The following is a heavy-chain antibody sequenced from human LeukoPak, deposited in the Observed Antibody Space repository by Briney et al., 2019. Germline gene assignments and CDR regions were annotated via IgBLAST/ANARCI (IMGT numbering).Heavy chain of an antibody. D-gene: IGHD4-11*01. V-gene: IGHV3-66*02. CDR2: IYSGGST. CDR3: AAMTIVTRYFDY. Sequence: QPGGSLRLSCAASGFTVSSNYMSWVRQAPGKGLEWVSVIYSGGSTYYADSVKGRFTISRDNSKNTLYLQMNSLRAEDTAVYYCAAMTIVTRYFDYWGQGTLVTVSS. J-gene: IGHJ4*02. CDR1: GFTVSSNY.